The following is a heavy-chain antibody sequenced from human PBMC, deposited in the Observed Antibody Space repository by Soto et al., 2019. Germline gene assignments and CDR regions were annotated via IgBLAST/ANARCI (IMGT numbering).Heavy chain of an antibody. CDR3: ARVYCSGGSCYSHYYYYGMDV. Sequence: QVQLVQSGAEVKKPGSSVKVSCKASGGTFSSYAISWVRQAPGQGLEWMGGIIPIFGTANYAQKFQGRVTITADESTGTAYMVLSSLRSADTAVYYCARVYCSGGSCYSHYYYYGMDVWGQGTTVTVSS. CDR2: IIPIFGTA. V-gene: IGHV1-69*01. J-gene: IGHJ6*02. CDR1: GGTFSSYA. D-gene: IGHD2-15*01.